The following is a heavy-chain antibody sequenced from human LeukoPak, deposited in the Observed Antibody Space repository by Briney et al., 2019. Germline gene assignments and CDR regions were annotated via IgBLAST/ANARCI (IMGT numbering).Heavy chain of an antibody. CDR2: ISGSGGST. V-gene: IGHV3-23*01. D-gene: IGHD3-10*01. J-gene: IGHJ4*02. CDR1: GFTFSSYA. CDR3: AKGGVATVMVRGVIAYFDY. Sequence: GGSLRLSCAASGFTFSSYAMSWVRQAPGKGLEWVSAISGSGGSTYYADSVKGRFTISRDNSKNTLYLQMNSLRAEDTAVYHCAKGGVATVMVRGVIAYFDYWGQGTLVTVSS.